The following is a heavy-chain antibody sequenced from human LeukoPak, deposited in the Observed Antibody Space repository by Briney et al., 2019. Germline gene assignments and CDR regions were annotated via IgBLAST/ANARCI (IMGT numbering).Heavy chain of an antibody. V-gene: IGHV3-15*01. CDR3: TTGPGPGPSGWYFDL. CDR2: IKSKTDGGTT. J-gene: IGHJ2*01. D-gene: IGHD1-14*01. Sequence: GGSLRLSCAASGFTFSNAWMSWFRQAPGKGLEWVGRIKSKTDGGTTDYAAPVKGRFTISRDDSKNTLYLQMNSLKTEDTAVYYCTTGPGPGPSGWYFDLWGRGTLVTVSS. CDR1: GFTFSNAW.